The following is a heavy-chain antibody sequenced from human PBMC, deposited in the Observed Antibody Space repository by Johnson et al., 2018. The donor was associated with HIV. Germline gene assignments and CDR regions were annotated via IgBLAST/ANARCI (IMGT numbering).Heavy chain of an antibody. CDR3: ARALEVGATTANEAFDI. Sequence: QVQLVESGGGLVKAGGSLRLSCAASGFIFSDYYMSWIRQAPGKGLEWVSYISSSGTIIYYVDSVKGRFTISSDNAKNTRYLQMNSLRAEDTAVYYSARALEVGATTANEAFDIWGQGTMVTVSS. J-gene: IGHJ3*02. CDR1: GFIFSDYY. D-gene: IGHD1-26*01. V-gene: IGHV3-11*04. CDR2: ISSSGTII.